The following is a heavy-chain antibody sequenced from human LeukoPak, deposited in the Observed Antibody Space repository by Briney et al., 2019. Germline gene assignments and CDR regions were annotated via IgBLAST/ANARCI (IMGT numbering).Heavy chain of an antibody. CDR1: GFTFSSYE. Sequence: PGGSLRLSCAASGFTFSSYEMNWVRQAPGKGLEWVSYIASGGGANRCYSESVKGRFTISRDNAKNSLYLHMNSLRAEDTGVYYCARIGTTTRGPAGLDVWGQGTTVTVSS. D-gene: IGHD2/OR15-2a*01. J-gene: IGHJ6*02. V-gene: IGHV3-48*03. CDR2: IASGGGANR. CDR3: ARIGTTTRGPAGLDV.